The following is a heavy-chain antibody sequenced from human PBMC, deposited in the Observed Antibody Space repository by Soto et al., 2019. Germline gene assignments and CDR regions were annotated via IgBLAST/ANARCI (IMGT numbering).Heavy chain of an antibody. J-gene: IGHJ5*02. D-gene: IGHD5-18*01. Sequence: ASVKVSCKASGYTFTSYGISWVRQAPGQGLEWMGWISAYNGNTNYAQKLQGRVTMTTDTSTSTAYMELSSLRSEDTAVYYCARAGYSRPSNWFDPWGQGTLVTVSS. CDR3: ARAGYSRPSNWFDP. CDR2: ISAYNGNT. CDR1: GYTFTSYG. V-gene: IGHV1-18*01.